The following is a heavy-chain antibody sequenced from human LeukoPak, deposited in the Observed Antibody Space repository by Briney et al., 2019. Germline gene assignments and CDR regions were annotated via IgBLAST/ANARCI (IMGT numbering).Heavy chain of an antibody. D-gene: IGHD3-22*01. Sequence: GGSLRLSCAATGFTVSSKYMSWVRQAPGKGLEWVSIIYSGGSTDYADSVKGRFTISRDNSKNTLYLQMNSLTAEDTAVYYCATGGHYYDSSDYYYAFDYWGQGTLVTVSS. CDR1: GFTVSSKY. CDR3: ATGGHYYDSSDYYYAFDY. J-gene: IGHJ4*02. CDR2: IYSGGST. V-gene: IGHV3-66*01.